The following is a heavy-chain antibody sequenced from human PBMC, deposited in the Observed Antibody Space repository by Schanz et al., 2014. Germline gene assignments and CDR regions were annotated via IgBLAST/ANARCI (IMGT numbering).Heavy chain of an antibody. CDR1: GFTFSRYG. Sequence: VQLVESGGGLVKPGGSLRLSCAASGFTFSRYGMHWVRQAPGKGLEWVALIWYDGSNKYYAESVKGRFTISRDNPKNTLYLQMNSLRAEDTAVYYCARDMTSMGESGFYYYGMDVWGQGTTATVSS. CDR2: IWYDGSNK. D-gene: IGHD1-26*01. J-gene: IGHJ6*02. V-gene: IGHV3-33*01. CDR3: ARDMTSMGESGFYYYGMDV.